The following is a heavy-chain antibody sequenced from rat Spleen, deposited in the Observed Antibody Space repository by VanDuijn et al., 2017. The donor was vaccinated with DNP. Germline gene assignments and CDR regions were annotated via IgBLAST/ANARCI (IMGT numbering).Heavy chain of an antibody. CDR3: ATHYPNYGSYYFDY. J-gene: IGHJ2*01. Sequence: EVQLVESGGGLVQPGRSMKLSCAASGFTFSNYDMAWVRQAPKKGLEWVATISYDGSRTYYRDSVKGRFTISRDNAKSTLYLQMDSLRSEDTATYYCATHYPNYGSYYFDYWGQGVMVTVSS. D-gene: IGHD1-3*01. CDR1: GFTFSNYD. CDR2: ISYDGSRT. V-gene: IGHV5-7*01.